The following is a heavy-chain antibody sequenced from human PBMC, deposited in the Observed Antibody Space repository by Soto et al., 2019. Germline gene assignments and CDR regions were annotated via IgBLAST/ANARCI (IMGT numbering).Heavy chain of an antibody. CDR1: GGSISSSSYY. V-gene: IGHV4-39*01. CDR2: IYYSGST. Sequence: SETLSLTCTVSGGSISSSSYYWGWIRQPPGKGLEWIGSIYYSGSTYYNPSLKSRVTISVDTSKNQFSLKLSSVTAADTAVYYCAREKRGSYRFGPPYYFDYWGQGTLVTVSS. J-gene: IGHJ4*02. CDR3: AREKRGSYRFGPPYYFDY. D-gene: IGHD3-16*02.